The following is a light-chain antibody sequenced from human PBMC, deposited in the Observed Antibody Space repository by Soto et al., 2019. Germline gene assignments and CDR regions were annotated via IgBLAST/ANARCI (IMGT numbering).Light chain of an antibody. CDR2: DVS. V-gene: IGLV2-11*01. CDR3: CSYAGSYIYV. Sequence: QSVLTRPRSVSGSPGQSVTIACTGTSSDVGGYNYVSWYQHHPGKAPKLMIYDVSKRPSGVPDRFSRSKSGNTASLTISGLQAEDEADYYCCSYAGSYIYVFGTGTKVTV. CDR1: SSDVGGYNY. J-gene: IGLJ1*01.